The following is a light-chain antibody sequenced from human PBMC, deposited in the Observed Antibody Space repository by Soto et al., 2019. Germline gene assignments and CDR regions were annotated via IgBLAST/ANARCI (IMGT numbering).Light chain of an antibody. J-gene: IGKJ1*01. CDR2: RAS. Sequence: DAQMTQSPSTLSASVGDTITITCRASQSISNWLAWYQQKPGKAPKLLIYRASLLQNGVPSRFSGSASGTQFTLNIRSLQPDDFATYYCQQYNSDSWTFGQGTKVEIK. CDR3: QQYNSDSWT. V-gene: IGKV1-5*03. CDR1: QSISNW.